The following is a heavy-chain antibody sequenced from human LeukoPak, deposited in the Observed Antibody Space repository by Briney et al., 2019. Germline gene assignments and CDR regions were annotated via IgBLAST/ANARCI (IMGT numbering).Heavy chain of an antibody. D-gene: IGHD3-10*01. CDR3: ARSSWFGGRSEWRWFDP. V-gene: IGHV1-46*01. CDR1: GYTFINYY. Sequence: ASVKVSCKASGYTFINYYLHWVRQAPGQGLEWMGIIDPSSGGTSYAQKFQGRVTMTTDTSTSTAYMELRSLRSDDTALYYCARSSWFGGRSEWRWFDPWGQGTLVTVSS. CDR2: IDPSSGGT. J-gene: IGHJ5*02.